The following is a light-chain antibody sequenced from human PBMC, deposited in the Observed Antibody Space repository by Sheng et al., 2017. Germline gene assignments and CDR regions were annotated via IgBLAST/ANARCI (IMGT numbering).Light chain of an antibody. CDR3: QQRSKWPVT. V-gene: IGKV3-15*01. J-gene: IGKJ3*01. CDR1: QSVSSN. CDR2: GAS. Sequence: EIVMTQSPATLSVSPGEGATLSCRASQSVSSNLAWYQQRPGQAPRLLIYGASTRATGISARFSGSGSGTEFTLTISSLEPEDFAVYYCQQRSKWPVTFGPGTKVDIK.